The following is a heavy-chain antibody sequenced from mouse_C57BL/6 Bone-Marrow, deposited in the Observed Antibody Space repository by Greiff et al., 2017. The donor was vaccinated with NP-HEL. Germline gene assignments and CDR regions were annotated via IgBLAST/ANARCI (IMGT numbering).Heavy chain of an antibody. D-gene: IGHD1-1*01. V-gene: IGHV6-3*01. J-gene: IGHJ3*01. Sequence: EVKVEESGGGLVQPGGSMKLSCVASGFTFSNYWMNWVRQSPEKGLEWVAQIRLKSDNYATHYAESVKGRFTISRDDSKSSVYLQMNNLRAEDTGIYYCTGYYYGSSYPFAYWGQGTLVTVSA. CDR1: GFTFSNYW. CDR2: IRLKSDNYAT. CDR3: TGYYYGSSYPFAY.